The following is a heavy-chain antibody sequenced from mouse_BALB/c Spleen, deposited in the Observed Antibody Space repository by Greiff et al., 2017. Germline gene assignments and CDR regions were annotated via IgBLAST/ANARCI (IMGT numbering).Heavy chain of an antibody. CDR2: ISSGGST. J-gene: IGHJ2*01. D-gene: IGHD1-1*01. CDR1: GFTFSSYA. CDR3: ARDYYYYGSSDYFDY. Sequence: DVKLQESGGGLVKPGGSLKLSCAASGFTFSSYAMSWVRQTPEKRLEWVASISSGGSTYYPDSVKGRFTISRDNARNILYLQMSSLRSEDTAMYYCARDYYYYGSSDYFDYWGQGTTLTVSS. V-gene: IGHV5-6-5*01.